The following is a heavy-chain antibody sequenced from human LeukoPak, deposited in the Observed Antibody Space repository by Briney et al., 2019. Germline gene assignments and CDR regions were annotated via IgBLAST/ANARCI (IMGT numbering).Heavy chain of an antibody. CDR1: GSRFNSYW. Sequence: GESLKISCQGSGSRFNSYWIAWVRQLPGKGLEWMGIIYPGDSDTRYSPSFQGQVTISADKSISTAYLQWSSLKASDTAMYYCARNTAFDIWGQGTMVTVSS. J-gene: IGHJ3*02. CDR3: ARNTAFDI. CDR2: IYPGDSDT. V-gene: IGHV5-51*01.